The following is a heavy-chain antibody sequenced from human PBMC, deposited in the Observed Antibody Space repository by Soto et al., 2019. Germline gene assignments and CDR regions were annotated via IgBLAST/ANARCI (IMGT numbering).Heavy chain of an antibody. CDR1: GYTFTSYG. CDR3: AGAYTGYYYY. Sequence: QVQLVQSGAEVKKPGASVKVSCKASGYTFTSYGISWVRQAPGQGLEWMGWISAYNGNTNYAQKLQGRVTVTTDTSTSTVYMERRSLASDDTDVYYCAGAYTGYYYYWGQGSLVTVSS. CDR2: ISAYNGNT. D-gene: IGHD1-1*01. V-gene: IGHV1-18*01. J-gene: IGHJ4*02.